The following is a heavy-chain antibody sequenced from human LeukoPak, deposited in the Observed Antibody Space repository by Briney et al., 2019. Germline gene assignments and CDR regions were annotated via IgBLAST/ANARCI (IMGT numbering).Heavy chain of an antibody. V-gene: IGHV3-23*01. D-gene: IGHD3-10*01. Sequence: ETLSLTCTVSGGSISSSIYYWGWIRQPPGKGLEWVSAISGSGGSTYYAHSVKGRFTISRDNSKNTLYLQMNSLRAEDTAVYYCAKSGDGRTDYWGQGTLVTVSS. J-gene: IGHJ4*02. CDR2: ISGSGGST. CDR3: AKSGDGRTDY. CDR1: GGSISSSIYY.